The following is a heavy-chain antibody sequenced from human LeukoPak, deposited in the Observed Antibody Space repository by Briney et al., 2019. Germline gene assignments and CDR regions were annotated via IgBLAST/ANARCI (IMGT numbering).Heavy chain of an antibody. CDR3: ARGYYDSSGYSY. V-gene: IGHV4-34*01. Sequence: SETLSLTCAVYGGSFSGYYWSWIRQPPGEGLEWIGEINHSGSTNYNPSLKSRVTISVDTSKNQFSLKLSSVTAADTAVYYCARGYYDSSGYSYWGQGTLVTVSS. D-gene: IGHD3-22*01. J-gene: IGHJ4*02. CDR2: INHSGST. CDR1: GGSFSGYY.